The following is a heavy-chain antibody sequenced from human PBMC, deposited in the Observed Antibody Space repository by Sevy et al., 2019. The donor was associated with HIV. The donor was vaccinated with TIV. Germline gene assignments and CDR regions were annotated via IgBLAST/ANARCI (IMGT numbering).Heavy chain of an antibody. CDR1: GYTFTSYG. Sequence: ASVKVSCKASGYTFTSYGISWVRQAPGQGLEWMGWISAYNGNTNYAQKLQGRVTMTTDTSTSTAYMELRSLRSDDTAVYYCAGTHLGYSYGWKFDYWGQGTLVTVSS. J-gene: IGHJ4*02. V-gene: IGHV1-18*01. D-gene: IGHD5-18*01. CDR2: ISAYNGNT. CDR3: AGTHLGYSYGWKFDY.